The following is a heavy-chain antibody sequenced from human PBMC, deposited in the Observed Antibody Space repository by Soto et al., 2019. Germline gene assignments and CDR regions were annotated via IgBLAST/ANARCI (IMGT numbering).Heavy chain of an antibody. D-gene: IGHD2-15*01. CDR1: GYTFTSYG. V-gene: IGHV1-18*04. CDR3: ARDLFPGGDYGMGV. CDR2: ISAYNGNT. Sequence: GDSVKVSCKASGYTFTSYGISWVRQAPGQGLEWMGWISAYNGNTNYAQKLQGRVTMTTDTSTSTAYMELRSLRSDDTAVYYCARDLFPGGDYGMGVRGQRTTFTACS. J-gene: IGHJ6*02.